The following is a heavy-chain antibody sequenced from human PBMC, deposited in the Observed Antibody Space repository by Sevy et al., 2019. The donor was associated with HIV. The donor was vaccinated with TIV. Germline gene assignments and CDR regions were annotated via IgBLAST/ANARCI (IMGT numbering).Heavy chain of an antibody. CDR2: IYPGDSDT. Sequence: GESLKISCRGSGYSFASYWIGWVRQMPGKGLEWMGIIYPGDSDTRYSPSFQGQVTISADKSIGTAYLQWSSLKASDTAMYYCARRRLAAAGDDAFDIWGQGTMVTVSS. CDR3: ARRRLAAAGDDAFDI. J-gene: IGHJ3*02. V-gene: IGHV5-51*01. CDR1: GYSFASYW. D-gene: IGHD6-13*01.